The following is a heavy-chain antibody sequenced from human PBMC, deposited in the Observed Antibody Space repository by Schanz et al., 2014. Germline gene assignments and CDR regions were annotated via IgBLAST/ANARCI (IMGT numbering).Heavy chain of an antibody. CDR3: AGTYCSSTSCYTGYYYMDV. Sequence: QVQLVQSGAEMKKPGASVKVSCKASGYTFTGYYMHWVRQAPGQGLEWMGRIIPILGIANYAQKFQGRVTNTADKSTSTAYMELTSLRSEDTAVYYCAGTYCSSTSCYTGYYYMDVWGKGTTXTVSS. D-gene: IGHD2-2*02. J-gene: IGHJ6*03. V-gene: IGHV1-69*04. CDR1: GYTFTGYY. CDR2: IIPILGIA.